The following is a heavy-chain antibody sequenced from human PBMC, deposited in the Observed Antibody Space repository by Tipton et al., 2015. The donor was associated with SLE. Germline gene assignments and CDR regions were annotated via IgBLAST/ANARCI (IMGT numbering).Heavy chain of an antibody. Sequence: TLSLTCAVYGGPFSGYYWSWIRQPPGKGLEWIGEINHSGSTNYNPSLKSRVTISVDTSKNQFSLKLSSVTAADTAVYYCARGGVRRGYSSGWYYYYGMDVWGQGTTVTVSS. CDR1: GGPFSGYY. CDR3: ARGGVRRGYSSGWYYYYGMDV. CDR2: INHSGST. J-gene: IGHJ6*02. V-gene: IGHV4-34*01. D-gene: IGHD6-19*01.